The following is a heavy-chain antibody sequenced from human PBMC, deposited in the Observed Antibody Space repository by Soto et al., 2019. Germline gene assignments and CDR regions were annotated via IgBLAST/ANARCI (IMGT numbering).Heavy chain of an antibody. CDR1: GGSISSSNW. CDR2: IYHSGST. J-gene: IGHJ5*02. V-gene: IGHV4-4*02. CDR3: ARVGRGPENLLRFLEWPPFDP. Sequence: SETLSLTCAVSGGSISSSNWWSWVRQPPGKGLEWIGEIYHSGSTNYNPSLKSRVTISVDKSKNQFSLKLSSVTAADTAVYYCARVGRGPENLLRFLEWPPFDPWGQGTLVTVSS. D-gene: IGHD3-3*01.